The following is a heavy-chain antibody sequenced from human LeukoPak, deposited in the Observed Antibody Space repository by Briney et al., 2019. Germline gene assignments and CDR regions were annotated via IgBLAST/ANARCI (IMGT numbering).Heavy chain of an antibody. CDR2: IYYSGST. J-gene: IGHJ4*02. CDR1: GGSISSCSHY. V-gene: IGHV4-39*01. D-gene: IGHD2-21*01. Sequence: SSETLSLTCTVSGGSISSCSHYWGWIRQPPVNGLEWIGSIYYSGSTYYNPSLKSRVTISVDTSKNQFSLKLSSVTAADTAVYYCARCGLWSHTPLDYSGQGTLVTVSS. CDR3: ARCGLWSHTPLDY.